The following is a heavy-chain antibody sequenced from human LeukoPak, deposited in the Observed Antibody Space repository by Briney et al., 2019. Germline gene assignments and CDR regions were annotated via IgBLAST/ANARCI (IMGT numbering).Heavy chain of an antibody. CDR2: ISASGSYT. V-gene: IGHV3-11*05. CDR3: AKGELEYCSGTSCYAFDY. CDR1: GFTFSDYY. D-gene: IGHD2-2*01. Sequence: GGSLRLSCAASGFTFSDYYMSWIRQAPGKGLEWVSYISASGSYTSYADSVKGRFTISRDNAKNSLYLQVNSLRAEDTAVYYCAKGELEYCSGTSCYAFDYWGQGTLVTVSS. J-gene: IGHJ4*02.